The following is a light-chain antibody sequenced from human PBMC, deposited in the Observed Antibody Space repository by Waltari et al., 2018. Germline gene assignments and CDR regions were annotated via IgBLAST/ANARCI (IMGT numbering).Light chain of an antibody. CDR3: CSYAGTYDVV. Sequence: QSALTHPRSVSGSPGQSLTIPCPGTSSDVGGHNFVSWYQQYSGKVPKLIIYDVIKRPAGVPVRFSGSKSGNTASLTISGLQAEDEADYFCCSYAGTYDVVFGGGTKLTVL. CDR1: SSDVGGHNF. V-gene: IGLV2-11*01. CDR2: DVI. J-gene: IGLJ2*01.